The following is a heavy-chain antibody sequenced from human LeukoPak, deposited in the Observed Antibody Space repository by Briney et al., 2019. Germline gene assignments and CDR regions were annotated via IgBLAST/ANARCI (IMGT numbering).Heavy chain of an antibody. CDR3: ARELRVSNYGMDV. J-gene: IGHJ6*02. CDR1: GFSFSSYA. V-gene: IGHV3-23*01. Sequence: GGSLRLSCAASGFSFSSYAMTWARQAPVKGLEWVSAISGDGTRTYYADSVKGRFTISRDNAKNSLYLQMNSLRAEDTAVYYCARELRVSNYGMDVWGQGTTVTVSS. CDR2: ISGDGTRT.